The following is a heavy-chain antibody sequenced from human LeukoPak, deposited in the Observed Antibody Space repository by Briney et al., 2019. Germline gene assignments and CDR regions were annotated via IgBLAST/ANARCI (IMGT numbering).Heavy chain of an antibody. V-gene: IGHV3-33*01. J-gene: IGHJ4*02. D-gene: IGHD6-13*01. Sequence: PGGSLRLSCAASGFTFSSYGMHWVRQAPGKGLEWVAVIWYDGSNKYYADSVKGRFTISRDNSKNSLYLQMNSLRAEDTAVYYCARVRSRAAAGIDYWGQGTPVTVSS. CDR2: IWYDGSNK. CDR1: GFTFSSYG. CDR3: ARVRSRAAAGIDY.